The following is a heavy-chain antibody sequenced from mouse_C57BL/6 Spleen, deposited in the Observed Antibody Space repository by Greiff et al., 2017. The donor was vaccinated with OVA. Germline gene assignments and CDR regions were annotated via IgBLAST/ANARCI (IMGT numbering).Heavy chain of an antibody. D-gene: IGHD1-1*01. CDR2: INPNNGGT. CDR3: ARLYYGSSHWYFDV. CDR1: GYTFTDYY. Sequence: VQLQQSGPELVKPGASVKISCKASGYTFTDYYMNWVKQSHGKSLEWIGDINPNNGGTSYNQKFKGKATLTVDKSSSTAYMELRSLTSEDSAVYYCARLYYGSSHWYFDVWGTGTTVTVSS. V-gene: IGHV1-26*01. J-gene: IGHJ1*03.